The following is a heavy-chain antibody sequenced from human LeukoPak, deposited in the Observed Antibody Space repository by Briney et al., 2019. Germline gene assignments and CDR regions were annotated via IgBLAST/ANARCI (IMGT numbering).Heavy chain of an antibody. J-gene: IGHJ4*02. D-gene: IGHD6-13*01. Sequence: PGRSLRLSCAASGFTFSSYSMNWVRQAPGKGLEWVSSISSSSSYIYYADSVKGRFTISRDNAKNSLYLQMNSLRAEDTAVYYCARVEEQLEGFDYWGQGTLVTVSS. CDR3: ARVEEQLEGFDY. CDR1: GFTFSSYS. CDR2: ISSSSSYI. V-gene: IGHV3-21*01.